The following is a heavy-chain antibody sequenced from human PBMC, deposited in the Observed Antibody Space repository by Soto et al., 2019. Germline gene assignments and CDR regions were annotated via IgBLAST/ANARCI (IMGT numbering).Heavy chain of an antibody. V-gene: IGHV3-73*02. J-gene: IGHJ4*02. CDR2: IRSKANSYAT. D-gene: IGHD3-10*01. CDR3: IGGVLDY. CDR1: GFTFSGSA. Sequence: EVQLVESGGGLVQPGGSLKLSCAASGFTFSGSAMHWVRQASGKGLEWVGRIRSKANSYATAYAASVKGRLTISRDDSTNTAYLQMNSLKTEDTAVYYCIGGVLDYWGQGTLVTVSS.